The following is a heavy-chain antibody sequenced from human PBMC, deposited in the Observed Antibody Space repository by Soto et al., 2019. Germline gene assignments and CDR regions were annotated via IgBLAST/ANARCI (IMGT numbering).Heavy chain of an antibody. D-gene: IGHD3-3*01. V-gene: IGHV4-4*02. CDR2: IYHNGST. Sequence: QVQLQESGPGLAKPSGTLSLTCAVSGGSITSSNWWSWVRQSPKKGLEWLGEIYHNGSTNYNPSLKSRVTILVDKSKNQFSLELRSVTAADTAVYYCARARGAIFGVVIRNWFDPWGQGTLVTVSS. CDR3: ARARGAIFGVVIRNWFDP. J-gene: IGHJ5*02. CDR1: GGSITSSNW.